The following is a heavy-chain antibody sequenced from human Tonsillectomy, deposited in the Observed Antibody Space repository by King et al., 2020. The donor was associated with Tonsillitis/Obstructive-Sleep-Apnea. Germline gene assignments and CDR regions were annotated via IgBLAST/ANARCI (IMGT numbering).Heavy chain of an antibody. Sequence: VQLVESGGGLVQPGGSLRLSCAASGFTFSSYSMNWVRQAPGKGLEWVSYISSSSSTIYYADSVKGGFTISRDNAKNSLYLQMNSLRDEDTAVYYCARGSVVPAAIPYYYYMDVWGKGTTVTVSS. V-gene: IGHV3-48*02. D-gene: IGHD2-2*02. CDR3: ARGSVVPAAIPYYYYMDV. CDR1: GFTFSSYS. J-gene: IGHJ6*03. CDR2: ISSSSSTI.